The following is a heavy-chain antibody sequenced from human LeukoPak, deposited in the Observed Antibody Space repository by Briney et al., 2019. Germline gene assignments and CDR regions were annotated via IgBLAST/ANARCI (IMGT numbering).Heavy chain of an antibody. D-gene: IGHD6-13*01. J-gene: IGHJ1*01. CDR3: ARGGYSSSWYDTTGHFQH. CDR1: GYTFTSYG. Sequence: ASVRVSCKASGYTFTSYGISWVRQAPGQGLEWMGGIIPIFGTANYAQKFQGRVTITADESTSTAYMELSSLRSEDTAVYYCARGGYSSSWYDTTGHFQHWGQGTLVTVSS. CDR2: IIPIFGTA. V-gene: IGHV1-69*13.